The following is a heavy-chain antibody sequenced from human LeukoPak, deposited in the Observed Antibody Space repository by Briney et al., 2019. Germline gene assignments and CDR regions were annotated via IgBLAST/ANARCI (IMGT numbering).Heavy chain of an antibody. V-gene: IGHV3-48*03. CDR2: ISSSGSTI. D-gene: IGHD6-19*01. CDR3: ARGGYSSGWYSLFDY. CDR1: GFTFSSYE. Sequence: GGSLRLSCAASGFTFSSYEMNWVRQAPGKGLEWVSYISSSGSTIYYADSVKGRFTISRDNAKNSLYLQMNSLRAEDTAVYYCARGGYSSGWYSLFDYWGQGTLVTVSS. J-gene: IGHJ4*02.